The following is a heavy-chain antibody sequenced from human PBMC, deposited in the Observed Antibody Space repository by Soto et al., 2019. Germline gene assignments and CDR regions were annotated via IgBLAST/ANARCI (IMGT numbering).Heavy chain of an antibody. J-gene: IGHJ5*02. V-gene: IGHV3-7*01. CDR3: ARGIKYGDYSRWFDP. D-gene: IGHD4-17*01. Sequence: SLRLSCAASGFTFSSYWMTWVRQAPGKGLEMVAKINQDGSEKYYMDSMKDRFTISRDNAKNSLLLQLNSLRAEDTAVYYCARGIKYGDYSRWFDPWGPGTLVTVSS. CDR1: GFTFSSYW. CDR2: INQDGSEK.